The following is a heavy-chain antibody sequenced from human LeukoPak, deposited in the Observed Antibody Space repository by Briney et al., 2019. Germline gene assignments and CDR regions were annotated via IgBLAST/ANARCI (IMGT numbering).Heavy chain of an antibody. V-gene: IGHV1-46*01. Sequence: GASVKVSCKASGYTFTSYYMHWVRQAPGQGLEWMGIINPSGGSTSYAQKFQGRVTMTRDTSTSTVYMELGSLRSEDTAVYYCARGGRQWLVRWTFDYWGQGTLVTVSS. CDR1: GYTFTSYY. CDR3: ARGGRQWLVRWTFDY. J-gene: IGHJ4*02. D-gene: IGHD6-19*01. CDR2: INPSGGST.